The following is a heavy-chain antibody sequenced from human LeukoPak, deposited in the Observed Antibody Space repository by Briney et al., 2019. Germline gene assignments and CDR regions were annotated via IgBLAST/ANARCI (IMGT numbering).Heavy chain of an antibody. CDR1: GGSLTSYY. V-gene: IGHV4-59*01. Sequence: SETLSLTCTVSGGSLTSYYWSWIRQPPGKGLEWIGYVYYCGDTNYNPSLKSRVTIPPGPSGYHSSLILTSVTASDTAVYYCARYYDGGGPRRRFFDSWGQGTLVTVSS. CDR2: VYYCGDT. CDR3: ARYYDGGGPRRRFFDS. J-gene: IGHJ4*02. D-gene: IGHD3-22*01.